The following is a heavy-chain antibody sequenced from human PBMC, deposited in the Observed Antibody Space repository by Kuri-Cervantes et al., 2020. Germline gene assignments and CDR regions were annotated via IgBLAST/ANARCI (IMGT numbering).Heavy chain of an antibody. CDR2: ISWNSGSI. CDR3: GRSSTGMPLDC. D-gene: IGHD1-1*01. CDR1: GFTFDDYA. Sequence: SLKISCAASGFTFDDYAMHWVRQAPGKGLEWVSGISWNSGSIGYADSVKGRFTISRDNAKNSLYLQMDSLRAEDTAVYYCGRSSTGMPLDCWGQGTLVTVSS. V-gene: IGHV3-9*01. J-gene: IGHJ4*02.